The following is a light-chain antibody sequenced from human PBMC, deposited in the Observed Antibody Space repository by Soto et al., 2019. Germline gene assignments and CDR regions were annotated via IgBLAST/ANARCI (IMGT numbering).Light chain of an antibody. J-gene: IGKJ1*01. CDR2: GAS. CDR1: QSVSNN. Sequence: EIVMTQSPATLSVSPGERATLSCRASQSVSNNLAWYQQKPGQSPRLLIYGASTRATGIPARFSGSGYGTEFTLNISSLQSEDFALYYCQQYNNWPPWTFGQGTKVEIK. CDR3: QQYNNWPPWT. V-gene: IGKV3-15*01.